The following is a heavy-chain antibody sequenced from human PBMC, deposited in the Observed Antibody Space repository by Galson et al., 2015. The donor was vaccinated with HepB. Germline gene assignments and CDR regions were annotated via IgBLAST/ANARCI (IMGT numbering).Heavy chain of an antibody. Sequence: SVKVSCKASGYTFTSYYMHWVRQAPGQGLEWMGIINPSGGSTSYAQKFQGRVTMTRDTSTSTVYMELSSLRSEDTAVYYCASCGQGLDALWGAFDIWGQGTMVTVSS. V-gene: IGHV1-46*03. CDR2: INPSGGST. D-gene: IGHD3/OR15-3a*01. J-gene: IGHJ3*02. CDR3: ASCGQGLDALWGAFDI. CDR1: GYTFTSYY.